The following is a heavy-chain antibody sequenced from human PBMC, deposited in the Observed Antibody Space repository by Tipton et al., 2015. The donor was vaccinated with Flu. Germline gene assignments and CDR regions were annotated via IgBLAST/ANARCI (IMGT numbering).Heavy chain of an antibody. CDR2: INHSGST. D-gene: IGHD4-23*01. Sequence: TLSLTCAVYGGSFSGYYWSWIRQPPGKGLEWIGEINHSGSTNYNPSLKSRVTISVDTSKNQFSLKLSSVTAADTAVYYCARGTRTVINKPRLRAFDIWGQGTMATVSS. V-gene: IGHV4-34*01. CDR1: GGSFSGYY. CDR3: ARGTRTVINKPRLRAFDI. J-gene: IGHJ3*02.